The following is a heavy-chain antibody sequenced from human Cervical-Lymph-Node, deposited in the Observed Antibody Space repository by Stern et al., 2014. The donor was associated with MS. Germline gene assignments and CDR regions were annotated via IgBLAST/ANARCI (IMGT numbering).Heavy chain of an antibody. D-gene: IGHD3-10*01. CDR2: VSPNTGDT. CDR1: GYTFTNYD. CDR3: AIIRGGFSAGYFDP. V-gene: IGHV1-8*01. J-gene: IGHJ4*02. Sequence: DQLVESGAEVKKPGASVKVSCKASGYTFTNYDVHWVRRAPGQGLEWMGWVSPNTGDTGYPQKFQGRVTMTRVSSISTVYLEVTSLRPEDTAFYYCAIIRGGFSAGYFDPWGQGTLVTVSS.